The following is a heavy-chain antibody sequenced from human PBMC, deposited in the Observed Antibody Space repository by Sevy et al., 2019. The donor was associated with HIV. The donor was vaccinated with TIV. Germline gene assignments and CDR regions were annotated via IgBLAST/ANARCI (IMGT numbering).Heavy chain of an antibody. CDR3: ARERTNSAGVGDAFDI. Sequence: ASVKVSCKASGYRFSGYYIYWMRQAPGQGFEWLGWINPNSGATDYAQNFQGRVTMTRDTSTTTAYMELSALTSDDTAVYYCARERTNSAGVGDAFDIWGQGTLVTVSS. D-gene: IGHD7-27*01. J-gene: IGHJ3*02. CDR2: INPNSGAT. CDR1: GYRFSGYY. V-gene: IGHV1-2*02.